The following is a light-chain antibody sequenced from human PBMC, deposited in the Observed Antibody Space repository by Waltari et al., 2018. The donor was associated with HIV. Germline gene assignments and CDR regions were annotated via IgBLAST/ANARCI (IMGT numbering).Light chain of an antibody. Sequence: QSVLTQSPSISGTPGQRVAISCSGSSSNIGNNYVSWYQQVPGTTPKLLIFWNTQRPSGIPERFSGSNSGTTATLTISGTQAVDEADYSCQTWDGSIVMFGGGTRLTVL. CDR3: QTWDGSIVM. CDR2: WNT. CDR1: SSNIGNNY. J-gene: IGLJ3*02. V-gene: IGLV1-47*01.